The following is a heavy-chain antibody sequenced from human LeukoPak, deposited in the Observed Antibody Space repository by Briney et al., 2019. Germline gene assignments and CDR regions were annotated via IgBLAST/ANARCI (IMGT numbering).Heavy chain of an antibody. V-gene: IGHV4-61*02. Sequence: SQTLSLTCTVSGGSISSGSYYWSWIRQPAGKGLGWIGRIYTSGSTNYNPSLKSRVTISVDTSKNQFSLKLSSVTAADTAVYYCARDLDFWSGYYSYYYYYMDVWGKGTTVTVSS. J-gene: IGHJ6*03. CDR1: GGSISSGSYY. CDR3: ARDLDFWSGYYSYYYYYMDV. D-gene: IGHD3-3*01. CDR2: IYTSGST.